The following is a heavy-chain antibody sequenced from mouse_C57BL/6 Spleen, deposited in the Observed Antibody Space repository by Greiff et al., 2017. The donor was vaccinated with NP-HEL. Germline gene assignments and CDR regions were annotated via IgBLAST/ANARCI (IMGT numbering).Heavy chain of an antibody. D-gene: IGHD1-1*01. CDR2: ISSGGDYI. CDR1: GFTFSSYA. V-gene: IGHV5-9-1*02. CDR3: TRAGSYFDY. Sequence: DVMLVESGEGLVKPGGSLKLSCAASGFTFSSYAMSWVRQTPEKRLEWVAYISSGGDYIYYADTVKGRFTISRDNARNTLYLQMNSLKSEDTAMYYCTRAGSYFDYWGQGTTLTVSS. J-gene: IGHJ2*01.